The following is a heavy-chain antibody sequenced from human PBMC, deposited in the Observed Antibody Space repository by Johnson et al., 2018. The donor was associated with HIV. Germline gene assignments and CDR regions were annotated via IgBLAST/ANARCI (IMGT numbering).Heavy chain of an antibody. D-gene: IGHD2-8*01. J-gene: IGHJ3*02. V-gene: IGHV3-30*14. CDR3: ARGGVVHDGFDI. Sequence: QVQLVESGGGVVQPGRSLRLSCAASGFTFSSYAMHWVRQAPGKGLEWVGRVKSITDGGTTDYTAPVTGRFTISRDNSKNTLYLQMGSLRAEDTAVYYCARGGVVHDGFDIRGLGTMVTVSS. CDR2: KSITDGGTT. CDR1: GFTFSSYA.